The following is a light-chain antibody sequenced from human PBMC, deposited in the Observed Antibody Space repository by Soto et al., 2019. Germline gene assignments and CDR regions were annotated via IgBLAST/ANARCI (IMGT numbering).Light chain of an antibody. CDR3: QQYNNCPLT. CDR2: GAS. Sequence: EIVMTQSPATLSVSPGKRATLSCRASQSVSSNLAWYQQKPGQAPRLLIYGASTRATGIPAGFSGSGSGTELTPTISSLQSEDFAVYYCQQYNNCPLTFGGGTKVDIK. CDR1: QSVSSN. J-gene: IGKJ4*01. V-gene: IGKV3-15*01.